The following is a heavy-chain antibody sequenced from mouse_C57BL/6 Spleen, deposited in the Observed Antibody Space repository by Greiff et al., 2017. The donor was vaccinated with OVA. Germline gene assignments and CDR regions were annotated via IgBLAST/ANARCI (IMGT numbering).Heavy chain of an antibody. CDR3: ARETAQAYYFDY. J-gene: IGHJ2*01. V-gene: IGHV1-59*01. CDR1: GYTFTSYW. D-gene: IGHD3-2*02. CDR2: IDPSDSYT. Sequence: QVQLQQPGAELVRPGTSVKLSCKASGYTFTSYWMHWVKQRPGQGLEWIGVIDPSDSYTNYNQKSKGKATLTVDTSSSTAYMQLSSLTSEDSAVYYCARETAQAYYFDYWGQGTTLTVSS.